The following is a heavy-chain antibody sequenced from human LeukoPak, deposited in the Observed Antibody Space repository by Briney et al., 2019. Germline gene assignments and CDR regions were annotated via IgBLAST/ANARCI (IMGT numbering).Heavy chain of an antibody. V-gene: IGHV4-4*07. J-gene: IGHJ6*03. CDR3: ARGPSYYYMDV. CDR2: IYISGHT. CDR1: GGSMSPYY. Sequence: SETLSLTCSVSGGSMSPYYWSWVRQAAGKGLEWIGRIYISGHTNYNPSLKSRVTMSVDTSKSQFSLNVSSVTAADTAVYYCARGPSYYYMDVWGQGTTVTVSS.